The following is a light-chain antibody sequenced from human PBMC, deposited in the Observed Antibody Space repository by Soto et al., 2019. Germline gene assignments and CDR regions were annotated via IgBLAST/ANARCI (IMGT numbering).Light chain of an antibody. Sequence: DVVMTQSPLSLPVTLGQPASISCRSNQSLVHSDGIAYFSWFQQRPGRSPRRLIYKVSNRDSGVPARFSGSGSGTDFALKISRVEAEDVGVYYCMQTSHWPRKFGQGTKVDIK. J-gene: IGKJ1*01. V-gene: IGKV2-30*02. CDR1: QSLVHSDGIAY. CDR2: KVS. CDR3: MQTSHWPRK.